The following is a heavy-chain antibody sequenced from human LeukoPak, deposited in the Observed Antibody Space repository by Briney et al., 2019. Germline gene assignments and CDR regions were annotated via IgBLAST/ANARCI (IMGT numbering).Heavy chain of an antibody. CDR3: AKGSWGSGYLPDFDY. D-gene: IGHD5-12*01. Sequence: GGSLRLSCAASGFTFSSFGMCWVRQAPGKGLEWVSGISDSASSTHYADSVKGLFTISRDNSKNTLYLQMDSLRAEDTAVYYCAKGSWGSGYLPDFDYWGQGTLVTVSS. CDR1: GFTFSSFG. V-gene: IGHV3-23*01. J-gene: IGHJ4*02. CDR2: ISDSASST.